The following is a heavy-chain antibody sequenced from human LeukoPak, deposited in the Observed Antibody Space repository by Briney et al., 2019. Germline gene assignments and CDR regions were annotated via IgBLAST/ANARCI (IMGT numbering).Heavy chain of an antibody. CDR1: GFTFSSYG. Sequence: PGGSLRLSCAASGFTFSSYGMHWVRQAPGKGLEWVTFIRYDGSNKYYADSVKGRFTISRDNPKNTLYLQMNSLRAEDTAVYYCAKDLYSSSWYAPYFDYWGQGTLVTVSS. CDR2: IRYDGSNK. D-gene: IGHD6-13*01. CDR3: AKDLYSSSWYAPYFDY. V-gene: IGHV3-30*02. J-gene: IGHJ4*02.